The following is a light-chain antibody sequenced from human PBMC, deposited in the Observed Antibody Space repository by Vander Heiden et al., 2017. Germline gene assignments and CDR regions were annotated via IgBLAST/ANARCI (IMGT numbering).Light chain of an antibody. CDR3: QSYDSSGVV. CDR1: SGSSARNH. Sequence: KSMLPQPPPGSPSPGRAVTSSCPRSSGSSARNHVQWYQQRPGSSPTTVIYEDNQRPSGVPARFSGSIYSSSNSAALTSSGLKTEDEAYYYCQSYDSSGVVFGGGTKLTVL. J-gene: IGLJ2*01. CDR2: EDN. V-gene: IGLV6-57*01.